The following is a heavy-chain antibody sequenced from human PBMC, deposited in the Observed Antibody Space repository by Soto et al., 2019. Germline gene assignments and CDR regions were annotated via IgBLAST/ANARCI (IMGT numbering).Heavy chain of an antibody. CDR3: ARQLYTVVTPQDY. V-gene: IGHV3-21*06. Sequence: VGSLRLACAASGFTFSSYSMKWVRQAPGKGMEWVSSISSSSSYIYYADSVKGRFTISRDNAKNSLYLEMTSLRDEDTAVYYCARQLYTVVTPQDYWGRGTLVTVSS. CDR2: ISSSSSYI. CDR1: GFTFSSYS. J-gene: IGHJ4*02. D-gene: IGHD2-21*02.